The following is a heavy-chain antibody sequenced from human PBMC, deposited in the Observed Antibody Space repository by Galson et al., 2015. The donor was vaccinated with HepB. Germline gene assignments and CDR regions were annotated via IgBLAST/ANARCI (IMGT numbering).Heavy chain of an antibody. CDR1: GFTFSTFG. CDR3: AKVQEAFSSGWCEVDH. CDR2: IWYDGSNK. D-gene: IGHD6-19*01. V-gene: IGHV3-33*06. Sequence: SLRLSCAASGFTFSTFGMHWVRQAPGKGLEWVAVIWYDGSNKYYAESVKGRFTTSRDNPKNTLYLQMNSLRAEDTAVYYWAKVQEAFSSGWCEVDHWGQGTLVTVSA. J-gene: IGHJ5*02.